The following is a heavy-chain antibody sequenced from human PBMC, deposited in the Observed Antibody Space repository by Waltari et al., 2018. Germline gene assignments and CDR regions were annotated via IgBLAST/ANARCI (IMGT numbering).Heavy chain of an antibody. V-gene: IGHV3-48*01. CDR3: ARSDLLWFRETRTMDV. J-gene: IGHJ6*02. Sequence: EVQLVESGGGLVQPGGYLRLSCAASGFTFSRYSLNWVRPGPGKGREWVSYISSSSSTIYYADCVKGRFTISRDNAKNSLYLQMNSLRAEDTAVYYCARSDLLWFRETRTMDVWGQGTTVTVSS. D-gene: IGHD3-10*01. CDR1: GFTFSRYS. CDR2: ISSSSSTI.